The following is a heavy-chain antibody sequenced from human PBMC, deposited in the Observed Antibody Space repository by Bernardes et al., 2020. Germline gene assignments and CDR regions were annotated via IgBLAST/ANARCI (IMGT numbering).Heavy chain of an antibody. D-gene: IGHD6-13*01. V-gene: IGHV4-39*07. Sequence: SETLSLTCTVSGGSISSSSYYWGWIRQPPGKGLEWIGSIYYSGSTNYNPSLKSRVTISVDTSKNQFSLKLSSVTAADTAVYYCAGVPVYSSSHSDFSGYYFDYWGQGTLVTVSS. CDR1: GGSISSSSYY. J-gene: IGHJ4*02. CDR3: AGVPVYSSSHSDFSGYYFDY. CDR2: IYYSGST.